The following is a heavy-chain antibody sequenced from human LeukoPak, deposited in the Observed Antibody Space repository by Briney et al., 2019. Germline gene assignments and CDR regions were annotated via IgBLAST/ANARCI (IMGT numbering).Heavy chain of an antibody. J-gene: IGHJ4*02. V-gene: IGHV3-66*01. CDR2: IYSGGST. CDR1: GFTVSSNY. CDR3: ARDRGDSSGYYYVY. Sequence: PGGSLRLSCAASGFTVSSNYMSWVRQAPGKGLEWVSVIYSGGSTYYADSVKGRFTISRDNSKNTLYLQMNSLRAEDTAVYYCARDRGDSSGYYYVYWGQGTLVTVSS. D-gene: IGHD3-22*01.